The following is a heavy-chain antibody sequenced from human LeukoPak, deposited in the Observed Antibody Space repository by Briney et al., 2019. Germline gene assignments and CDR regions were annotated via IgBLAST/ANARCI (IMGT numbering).Heavy chain of an antibody. D-gene: IGHD2-21*02. CDR2: IHHTGSA. V-gene: IGHV4-30-2*01. Sequence: ASETLSLTCTVSGGSISSSGYSWSWIRQPPGKGLEWIGYIHHTGSAYYNPSLKSRVTISVDRSKNQFPLKLSSVTAADTAMYFCARTPTYCGGDCYYFDPWGQGTLVTVSS. CDR1: GGSISSSGYS. J-gene: IGHJ5*02. CDR3: ARTPTYCGGDCYYFDP.